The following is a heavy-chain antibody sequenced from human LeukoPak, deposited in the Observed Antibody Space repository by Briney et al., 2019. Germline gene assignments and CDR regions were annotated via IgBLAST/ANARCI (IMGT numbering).Heavy chain of an antibody. CDR3: AKRGTWRHYVDY. J-gene: IGHJ4*02. Sequence: PGRSLRLSCAASGFTFSSYGMHWVRQAPGKGLEWVSAISGSGGSTYYADSVKGRFTISRDNSKNTLYLQMNSLRAEDTAVYYCAKRGTWRHYVDYWGQGTLVTVSS. V-gene: IGHV3-23*01. CDR1: GFTFSSYG. D-gene: IGHD3-16*01. CDR2: ISGSGGST.